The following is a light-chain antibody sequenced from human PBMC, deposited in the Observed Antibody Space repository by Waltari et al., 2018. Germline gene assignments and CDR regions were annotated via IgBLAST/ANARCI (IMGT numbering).Light chain of an antibody. V-gene: IGKV3-15*01. CDR1: QTINSD. Sequence: EIVMTQSPATLSLSPGERATLSCRASQTINSDLAWFQQKPGQSPRLLFYQASTRATGVPARFSGSGSGTEFTLTISSLQSEDFAVYYCQQYNDWWTFGQGTKVEI. CDR2: QAS. CDR3: QQYNDWWT. J-gene: IGKJ1*01.